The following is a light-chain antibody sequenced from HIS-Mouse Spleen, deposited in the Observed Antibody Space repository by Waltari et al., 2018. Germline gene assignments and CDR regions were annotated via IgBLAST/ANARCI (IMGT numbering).Light chain of an antibody. J-gene: IGLJ1*01. Sequence: QSALTQPASVSWSPGQSITISCTGTSSDVGGYNYVSWYQQHPGQAPKLMIYDVSNRPSWVSNRFSGAKSGNTASLTISGLQAEDEADYYCSSYTSSSTYVFGTGTKVTVL. CDR2: DVS. CDR1: SSDVGGYNY. CDR3: SSYTSSSTYV. V-gene: IGLV2-14*03.